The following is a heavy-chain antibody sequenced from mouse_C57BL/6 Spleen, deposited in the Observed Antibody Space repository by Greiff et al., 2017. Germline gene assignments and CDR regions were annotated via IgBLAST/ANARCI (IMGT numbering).Heavy chain of an antibody. CDR3: AIESPVYYGSRYFDN. J-gene: IGHJ2*03. V-gene: IGHV1-26*01. CDR2: INPNNGGT. CDR1: GYTFTDYY. Sequence: EVQLQQSGPELVKPGASVKISCKASGYTFTDYYMNWVKQSHGKSLEWIGDINPNNGGTSYNQKFKGKATLTVDKSSSTVYMELRSLTSEDSAVYYCAIESPVYYGSRYFDNWGQGTSLTVSS. D-gene: IGHD1-1*01.